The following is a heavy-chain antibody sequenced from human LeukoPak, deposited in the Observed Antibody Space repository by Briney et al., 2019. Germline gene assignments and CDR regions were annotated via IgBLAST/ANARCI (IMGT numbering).Heavy chain of an antibody. J-gene: IGHJ4*02. CDR3: AKDIPLLWFGELFPDSY. CDR1: GLTFSSYA. V-gene: IGHV3-23*01. D-gene: IGHD3-10*01. Sequence: PGGSLRLSCAASGLTFSSYAMSWVRQAPGKGLEWVSAISGSGGSTYYADSVKGRFTISRDNSKNTLYLQMNSLRAEDTAVYYCAKDIPLLWFGELFPDSYWGQGTLVTVSS. CDR2: ISGSGGST.